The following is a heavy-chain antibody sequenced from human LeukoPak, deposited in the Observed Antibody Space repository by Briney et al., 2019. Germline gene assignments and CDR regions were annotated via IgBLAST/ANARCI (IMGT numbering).Heavy chain of an antibody. CDR1: GFTFSSYE. D-gene: IGHD3-10*01. J-gene: IGHJ2*01. Sequence: PGGSLRLSCAASGFTFSSYEMNWVRQAPARGLEWLSYISSSGGTMYYADSVKGRFTISRDNAKNSLYLQMSSLRVEDTAVYYCARAGRVAASGWGRHSDLWGRGTLVTVSS. V-gene: IGHV3-48*03. CDR2: ISSSGGTM. CDR3: ARAGRVAASGWGRHSDL.